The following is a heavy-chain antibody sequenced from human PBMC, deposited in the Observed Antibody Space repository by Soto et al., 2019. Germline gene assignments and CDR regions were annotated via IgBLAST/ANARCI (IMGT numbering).Heavy chain of an antibody. CDR3: ARMETFGSLNWFEP. CDR2: MNPGSGDT. D-gene: IGHD3-16*01. J-gene: IGHJ5*02. Sequence: GASVKVSCKASGYRFTNNDVSWVRQAIGQGLEWMGWMNPGSGDTGYAQKFQGRVTMTRDISIATAYMELNNLRSDDTAIYYCARMETFGSLNWFEPWGKRTLVTVSS. V-gene: IGHV1-8*01. CDR1: GYRFTNND.